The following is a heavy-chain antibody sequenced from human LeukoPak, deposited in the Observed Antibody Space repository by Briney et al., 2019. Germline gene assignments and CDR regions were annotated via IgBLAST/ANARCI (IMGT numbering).Heavy chain of an antibody. V-gene: IGHV4-4*07. J-gene: IGHJ4*02. CDR1: GDSMSSFS. D-gene: IGHD5-24*01. CDR2: VYTYGTS. Sequence: SETLSLTCTVSGDSMSSFSWNWIRRPAGKVLEWIGRVYTYGTSSYHPSLRGRVTMSADTSKSHFPLIVSSVTAADMGVYYCARSYIGKDGYSYLDYWGQGTPVTVSS. CDR3: ARSYIGKDGYSYLDY.